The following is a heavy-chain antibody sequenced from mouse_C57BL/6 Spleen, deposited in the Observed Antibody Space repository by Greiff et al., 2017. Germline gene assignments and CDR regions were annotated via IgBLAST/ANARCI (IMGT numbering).Heavy chain of an antibody. J-gene: IGHJ4*01. CDR1: GFSLTSYG. D-gene: IGHD4-1*01. Sequence: QVQLKESGPGLVQPSQSLSITCTVSGFSLTSYGVHWVRQSPGKGLEWLGVIWRGGSTDYNAAFISRLSISKDNSKSQVFFKMNSLQADDTAIYYCASPSANWDAMDYWGQGTSVTVSS. CDR2: IWRGGST. V-gene: IGHV2-2*01. CDR3: ASPSANWDAMDY.